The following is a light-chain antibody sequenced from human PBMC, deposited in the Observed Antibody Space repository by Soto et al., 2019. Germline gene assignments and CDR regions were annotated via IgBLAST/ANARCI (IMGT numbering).Light chain of an antibody. CDR1: QSPRHNNEYNC. CDR2: LGS. CDR3: MPALQTPHN. Sequence: DIVMTQSPLSVPVTPVEPSSISCRSRQSPRHNNEYNCLDWSLRKPGESPQLLIYLGSNRDSGGPDQFSGSGSGTDFTLKISTVEAEAVGVYYCMPALQTPHNFGLGTKREIK. J-gene: IGKJ2*01. V-gene: IGKV2-28*01.